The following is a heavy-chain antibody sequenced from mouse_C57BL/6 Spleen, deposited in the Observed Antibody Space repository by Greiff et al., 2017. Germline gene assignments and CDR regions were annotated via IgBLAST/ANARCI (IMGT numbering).Heavy chain of an antibody. Sequence: EVQLQESGPGLVKPSQSLSLTCSVTGYSITSGYYWNWIRQFPGNKLEWMGYISYDGSNNYNPSLKNRISITRDTSKNQFFLKLNSVTTEDTATYYCARDYDYPFAYWGQGTLVTVSA. J-gene: IGHJ3*01. V-gene: IGHV3-6*01. CDR3: ARDYDYPFAY. CDR2: ISYDGSN. CDR1: GYSITSGYY. D-gene: IGHD2-4*01.